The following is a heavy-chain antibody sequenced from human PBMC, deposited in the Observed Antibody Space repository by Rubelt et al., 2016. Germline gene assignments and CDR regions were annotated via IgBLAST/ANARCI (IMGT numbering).Heavy chain of an antibody. V-gene: IGHV3-30*03. CDR1: GFTFSSYG. CDR3: HRLTPHRNAFDI. J-gene: IGHJ3*02. D-gene: IGHD1-14*01. CDR2: ISYDGSNK. Sequence: ESRGGVVQPGRSLRLSCAASGFTFSSYGMHWVRQAPGKGLEWVAVISYDGSNKYYADSVKGRFTISRDNSKNTLYLQMNSLRAEDTAVYYCHRLTPHRNAFDIWGQGTMVTVSS.